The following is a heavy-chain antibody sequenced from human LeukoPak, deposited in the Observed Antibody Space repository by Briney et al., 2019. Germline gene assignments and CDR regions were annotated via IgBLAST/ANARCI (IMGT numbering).Heavy chain of an antibody. J-gene: IGHJ4*02. CDR3: AKEVSIISRGLDY. CDR2: IHHDGSNK. CDR1: GFTFSSYG. V-gene: IGHV3-30*02. D-gene: IGHD2-21*01. Sequence: GGSLRLSCAASGFTFSSYGMHWVRQAPGKGLDWVAFIHHDGSNKYYADSVRGRFTISRDNSKNTLYLQMNSLRAEDTAVYYCAKEVSIISRGLDYWGQGILVTVSS.